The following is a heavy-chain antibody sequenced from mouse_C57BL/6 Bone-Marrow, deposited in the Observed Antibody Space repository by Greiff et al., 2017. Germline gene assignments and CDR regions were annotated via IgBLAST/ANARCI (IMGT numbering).Heavy chain of an antibody. CDR2: IWWDDDK. CDR3: YYYCSSKYYYAMDY. J-gene: IGHJ4*01. V-gene: IGHV8-8*01. D-gene: IGHD1-1*01. CDR1: GFSLSTFGMG. Sequence: QVTLKVSGPGILQPSQTLSLTCSFSGFSLSTFGMGVGWIRQPSGKGLEWPAHIWWDDDKYYNPALKSRLTISKDTTKNQVFLKIANVDTADTATYYAYYYCSSKYYYAMDYWGQGTSVTVSS.